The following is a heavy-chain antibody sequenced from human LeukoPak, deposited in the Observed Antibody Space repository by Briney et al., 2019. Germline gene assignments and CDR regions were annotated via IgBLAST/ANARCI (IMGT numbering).Heavy chain of an antibody. D-gene: IGHD1-14*01. CDR3: ARDSTFTGFDF. CDR2: VYTGGSP. CDR1: GGSVRDNY. Sequence: SETLSLTCTVSGGSVRDNYWSWLRQPPGKGLEWIGRVYTGGSPNYNSSLTSRVAMSLDTSRNQFSMNLASVAAADTAVYFCARDSTFTGFDFWGQGTLVTVSS. V-gene: IGHV4-4*07. J-gene: IGHJ4*02.